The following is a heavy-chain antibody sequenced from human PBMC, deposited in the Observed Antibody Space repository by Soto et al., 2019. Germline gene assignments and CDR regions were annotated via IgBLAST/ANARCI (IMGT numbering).Heavy chain of an antibody. Sequence: QLQLQESGAGLVSPSQTLSLTCAVAGGSISSGGYSWNCIRQPPGKGLEWTGYIYHSGSTLYNPSLTSRVTISVDKSKNQFSLKLTSVTAADTAVYYCARDHLEGNWFDPWGQGTLVTVSS. J-gene: IGHJ5*02. V-gene: IGHV4-30-2*01. CDR3: ARDHLEGNWFDP. CDR2: IYHSGST. CDR1: GGSISSGGYS.